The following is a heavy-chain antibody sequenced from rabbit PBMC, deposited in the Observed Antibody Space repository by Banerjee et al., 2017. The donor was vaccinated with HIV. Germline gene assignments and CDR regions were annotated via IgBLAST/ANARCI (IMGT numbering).Heavy chain of an antibody. J-gene: IGHJ3*01. D-gene: IGHD8-1*01. CDR1: GFDFSSYG. CDR2: IDPVFRST. CDR3: ARDYGYAGSSYSRLDF. Sequence: QEQLVESGGGLVQPGGSLKLSCKASGFDFSSYGVSWVRQAPGKGLEWIGYIDPVFRSTYYASWVNGRFTISSHNAQNTLYLQLNSLTAADTATYFCARDYGYAGSSYSRLDFWGQGTLVTVS. V-gene: IGHV1S47*01.